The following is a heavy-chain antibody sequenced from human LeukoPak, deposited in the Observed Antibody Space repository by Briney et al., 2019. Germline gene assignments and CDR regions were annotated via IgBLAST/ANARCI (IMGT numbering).Heavy chain of an antibody. CDR1: GGSISSYY. CDR2: IYYSGST. Sequence: SETLSLTCTASGGSISSYYWSWIRQPPGKGLEWIGYIYYSGSTNYNPSLKSRVTISVDTSKNQFSLKLSSVTAADTAVYYCARILWFGDPHAFDIWGQGTMVTVSS. D-gene: IGHD3-10*01. J-gene: IGHJ3*02. V-gene: IGHV4-59*01. CDR3: ARILWFGDPHAFDI.